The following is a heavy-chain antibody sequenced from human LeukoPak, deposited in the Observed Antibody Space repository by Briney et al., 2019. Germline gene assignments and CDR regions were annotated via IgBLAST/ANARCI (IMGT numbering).Heavy chain of an antibody. J-gene: IGHJ6*03. CDR2: ISANNGNT. D-gene: IGHD1-7*01. V-gene: IGHV1-18*01. CDR3: ALRITGTNRWYYHYYMGV. Sequence: ASVKVSCEASGYSFTTYDITWVRQAPGQGLEWMGWISANNGNTSYVQKFQGRLTMTTDMSTRTAYMELRSLGSDDTAVYYCALRITGTNRWYYHYYMGVWGKGTTVTVSS. CDR1: GYSFTTYD.